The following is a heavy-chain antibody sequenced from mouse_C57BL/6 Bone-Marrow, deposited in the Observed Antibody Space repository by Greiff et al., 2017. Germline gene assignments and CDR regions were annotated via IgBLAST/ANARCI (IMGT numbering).Heavy chain of an antibody. V-gene: IGHV14-4*01. D-gene: IGHD1-1*01. CDR1: GFNIKDDY. Sequence: VQLQQSGAELVRPGASVKLSCTASGFNIKDDYMHWVKQRPEQGLEWIGWIDPENGDTEYASKFQGKATITADTSSNTAYRQLSSLTSEDTAVYYCTYFTTVAVRYYFDYWGQGTTLTVSS. J-gene: IGHJ2*01. CDR3: TYFTTVAVRYYFDY. CDR2: IDPENGDT.